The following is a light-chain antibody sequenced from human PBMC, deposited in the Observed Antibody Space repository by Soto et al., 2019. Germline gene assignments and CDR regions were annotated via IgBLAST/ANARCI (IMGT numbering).Light chain of an antibody. V-gene: IGKV1-33*01. CDR1: QDINSY. CDR2: DAS. CDR3: QQYDNLPLT. J-gene: IGKJ4*01. Sequence: DIPMTQSPSSLSASVGDRVTITCQATQDINSYLGWYQQKPGKAPKLLIFDASNLETGVPSRFSGSGSGTDFTFTISSLQPEDIATYYCQQYDNLPLTFGGGTKVEVK.